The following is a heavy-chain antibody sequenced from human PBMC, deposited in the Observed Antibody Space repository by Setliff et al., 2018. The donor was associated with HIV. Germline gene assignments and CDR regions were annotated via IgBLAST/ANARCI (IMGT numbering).Heavy chain of an antibody. D-gene: IGHD6-13*01. CDR3: AKDMYRGSRSAAGTLDH. CDR1: GFTFEDYA. V-gene: IGHV3-43D*03. CDR2: IGWDDGSI. J-gene: IGHJ4*02. Sequence: PGGSLRLSCVASGFTFEDYAMHWVRQGPGKGLEWVSLIGWDDGSIFYSDSVKGRFIISRDNSKKSLFLQMNSLKTEDTAVYYCAKDMYRGSRSAAGTLDHWGQGTQVTVSS.